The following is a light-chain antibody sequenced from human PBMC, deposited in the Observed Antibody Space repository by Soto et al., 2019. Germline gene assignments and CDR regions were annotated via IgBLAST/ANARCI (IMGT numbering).Light chain of an antibody. CDR2: DVS. Sequence: QSALTQPASVSGSPGQSITISCTGTSSDVVGYNYVSWYQQHPGKAPKFMIYDVSNRPSGVSNRFSGSKSGNTASLTISGLQAEDEADYYCSSYTTCNTRQIVVGTGTKVPVL. CDR3: SSYTTCNTRQIV. CDR1: SSDVVGYNY. J-gene: IGLJ1*01. V-gene: IGLV2-14*01.